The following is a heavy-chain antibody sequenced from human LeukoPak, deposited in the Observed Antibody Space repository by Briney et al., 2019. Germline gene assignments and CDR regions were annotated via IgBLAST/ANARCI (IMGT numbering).Heavy chain of an antibody. CDR2: IYYSGST. J-gene: IGHJ3*02. CDR1: GGSISSYY. D-gene: IGHD3-22*01. Sequence: ASETLSLTCTVSGGSISSYYWSWIRQPPGKGLEWIGYIYYSGSTNYNPSLKSRVTISADTSKNQFSLKLSSVTAADTAVYYCARVVGVGSIYDAFDIWGQGTMVTVSS. V-gene: IGHV4-59*01. CDR3: ARVVGVGSIYDAFDI.